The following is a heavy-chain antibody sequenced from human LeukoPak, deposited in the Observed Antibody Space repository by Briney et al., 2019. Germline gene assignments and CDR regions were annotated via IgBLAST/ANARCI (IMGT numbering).Heavy chain of an antibody. CDR2: INPNSGGT. D-gene: IGHD1-26*01. V-gene: IGHV1-2*02. Sequence: ASVKVSCKASGYTFTGYYMHWVRQAPGQGLEWMGWINPNSGGTNYAQKFQGRVTMTRDTSTSTAYMELRSLRSDDTAVYYCARVKVGANLYFDYWGQGTLVTVSS. CDR1: GYTFTGYY. CDR3: ARVKVGANLYFDY. J-gene: IGHJ4*02.